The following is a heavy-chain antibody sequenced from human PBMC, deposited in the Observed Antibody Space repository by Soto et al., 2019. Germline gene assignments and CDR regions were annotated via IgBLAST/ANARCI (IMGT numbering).Heavy chain of an antibody. CDR1: CASISNAY. D-gene: IGHD5-12*01. CDR2: IHSSGTF. Sequence: SETLSLTCTVSCASISNAYWSWIRQAAGKRLEWIGRIHSSGTFSYNPSLKSRVSISRDTSKNQISLKLSSVTAADTAVYYCARDNIVSKGYGMDVWGQGTTVTVSS. CDR3: ARDNIVSKGYGMDV. V-gene: IGHV4-4*07. J-gene: IGHJ6*02.